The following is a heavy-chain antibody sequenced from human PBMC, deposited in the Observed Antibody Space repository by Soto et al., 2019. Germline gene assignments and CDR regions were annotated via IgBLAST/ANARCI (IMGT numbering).Heavy chain of an antibody. Sequence: SETLSLTCTVSGGSISSYYWSWIRQPPGKGLEWIGYIYYSGSTNYNPSLKSRVTISVDTSKNQFSLKLSSVTAADTAVYYCARSVPAAMVDYWFDPCGQGTLVTVSS. CDR1: GGSISSYY. CDR3: ARSVPAAMVDYWFDP. CDR2: IYYSGST. V-gene: IGHV4-59*01. J-gene: IGHJ5*02. D-gene: IGHD2-2*01.